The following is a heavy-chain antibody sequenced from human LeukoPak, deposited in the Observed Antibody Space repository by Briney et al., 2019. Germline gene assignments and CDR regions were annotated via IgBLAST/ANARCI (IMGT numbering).Heavy chain of an antibody. V-gene: IGHV3-21*04. D-gene: IGHD3-10*01. CDR1: GFTFSSYS. Sequence: GGSLRLSCAASGFTFSSYSMNWVRQAPGKGLEWVSSISSSSSYIYYADSVKGRFTISRDNAKNSLYLQMNSLRAEDTALYHCAREHYYGSGSYYPPFDYWGQGTLVTVSS. J-gene: IGHJ4*02. CDR2: ISSSSSYI. CDR3: AREHYYGSGSYYPPFDY.